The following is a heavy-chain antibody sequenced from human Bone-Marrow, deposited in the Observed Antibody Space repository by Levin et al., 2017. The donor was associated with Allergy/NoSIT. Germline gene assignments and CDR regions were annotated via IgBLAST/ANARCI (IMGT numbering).Heavy chain of an antibody. CDR2: ISYDGSNK. D-gene: IGHD6-19*01. Sequence: LSLTCAASGFPFSSYGMHWVRQAPGKGLEWVAVISYDGSNKYYADSVKGRFTISRDNSKNTLYLQMNSLRAEDTAVYYCAKGWQQWLVIDYWGQGTLVTVSS. J-gene: IGHJ4*02. CDR1: GFPFSSYG. V-gene: IGHV3-30*18. CDR3: AKGWQQWLVIDY.